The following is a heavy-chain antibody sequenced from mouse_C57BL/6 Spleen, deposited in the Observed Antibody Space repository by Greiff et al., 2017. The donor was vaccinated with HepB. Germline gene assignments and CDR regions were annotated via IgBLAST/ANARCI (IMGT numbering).Heavy chain of an antibody. CDR3: ARESYHPWFAY. J-gene: IGHJ3*01. V-gene: IGHV5-4*03. CDR2: ISDGGSYT. D-gene: IGHD6-2*01. Sequence: EVKLVESGGGLVKPGGSLKLSCAASGFTFSSYAMSWVRQTPEKRLEWVATISDGGSYTYYPDNVKGRFTISRDNAKNNLYLQMSHLKSEDTAMYYCARESYHPWFAYWGQGTLVTVSA. CDR1: GFTFSSYA.